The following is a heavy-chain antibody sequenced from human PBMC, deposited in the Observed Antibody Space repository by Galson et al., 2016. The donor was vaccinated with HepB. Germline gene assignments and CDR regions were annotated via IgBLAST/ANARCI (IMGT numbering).Heavy chain of an antibody. J-gene: IGHJ1*01. Sequence: SLRLSCAASGFFFSSYSMNWVRQAPGKGLEWVSSISSSSGYIYYADSVKGRFTISRDNAKNSLYLQMHSLRVEDTAVYYCARQGPPTTREYFQHWGQGTLVTVSS. V-gene: IGHV3-21*01. CDR1: GFFFSSYS. D-gene: IGHD2-2*01. CDR2: ISSSSGYI. CDR3: ARQGPPTTREYFQH.